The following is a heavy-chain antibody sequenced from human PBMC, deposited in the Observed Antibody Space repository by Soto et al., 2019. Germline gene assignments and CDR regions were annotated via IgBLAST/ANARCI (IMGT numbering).Heavy chain of an antibody. D-gene: IGHD3-10*01. Sequence: QLQLQESGPGRVKPSETLSLTCNVSGGSIDRSNYYWDWLRQPPGKGLEWIGTTYYNGNAYYNPSLKSRVSMSVDTSKNQFSLKLVSVTAADTAVYYCARHFVAVVIKGWGYWGQGTLVTVSS. V-gene: IGHV4-39*01. J-gene: IGHJ4*02. CDR2: TYYNGNA. CDR1: GGSIDRSNYY. CDR3: ARHFVAVVIKGWGY.